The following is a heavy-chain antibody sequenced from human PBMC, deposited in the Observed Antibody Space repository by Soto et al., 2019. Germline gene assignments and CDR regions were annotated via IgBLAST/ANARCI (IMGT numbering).Heavy chain of an antibody. CDR3: TRANWYSEY. V-gene: IGHV4-59*11. Sequence: QVHLQESGPGLVKPSETLSLTYSVSGGSINNHYWSWIRQPPGKGLEWIGYVYYTGSTNYNPSLKSRVTMSVDTSKTQFSLNLTSLTAADTAIYYCTRANWYSEYWGQGTLVTVSS. CDR2: VYYTGST. D-gene: IGHD7-27*01. J-gene: IGHJ4*02. CDR1: GGSINNHY.